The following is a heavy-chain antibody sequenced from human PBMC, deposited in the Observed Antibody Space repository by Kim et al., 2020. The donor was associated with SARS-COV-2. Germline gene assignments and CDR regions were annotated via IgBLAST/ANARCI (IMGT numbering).Heavy chain of an antibody. V-gene: IGHV4-59*06. D-gene: IGHD3-10*01. Sequence: SETLSLTCTVSGGSISGYFYYWIRQPPGPGLQRVGVVYNNGSRNTYSNPSSRGRVTISVDTTKNQFSLKLSSVTAADTAVYYCEGRLLIITMVRGVINDAFDTWGQGTMVTVSS. CDR3: EGRLLIITMVRGVINDAFDT. CDR1: GGSISGYF. CDR2: NNGSRNT. J-gene: IGHJ4*02.